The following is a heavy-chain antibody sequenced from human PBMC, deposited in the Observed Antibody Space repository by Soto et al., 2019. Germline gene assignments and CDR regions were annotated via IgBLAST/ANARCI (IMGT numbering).Heavy chain of an antibody. Sequence: GASVKVSCKASGYTFTGYYMHWVRQAPGQGLEWMGWINPNSGGTNYAQKFQGWVTMTRDTSISTAYMELSRLRSDDTAVYYCARGPRPSLIRNHNWFGPWGQGTLVTVSS. CDR3: ARGPRPSLIRNHNWFGP. CDR1: GYTFTGYY. V-gene: IGHV1-2*04. CDR2: INPNSGGT. J-gene: IGHJ5*02.